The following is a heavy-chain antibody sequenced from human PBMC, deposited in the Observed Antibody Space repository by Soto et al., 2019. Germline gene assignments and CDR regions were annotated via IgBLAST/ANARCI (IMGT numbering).Heavy chain of an antibody. D-gene: IGHD3-22*01. CDR3: ARMGRLLLRCDRVDY. CDR1: GYTFTSYG. V-gene: IGHV1-18*01. J-gene: IGHJ4*01. CDR2: ISAYNGNT. Sequence: ASVKVSCKASGYTFTSYGISWVRQAPGQGLEWMGWISAYNGNTNYAQKLQGRVTMTTDTSTSTAYMELRSLRSDDTAVYYCARMGRLLLRCDRVDYWGHGTMVTVSS.